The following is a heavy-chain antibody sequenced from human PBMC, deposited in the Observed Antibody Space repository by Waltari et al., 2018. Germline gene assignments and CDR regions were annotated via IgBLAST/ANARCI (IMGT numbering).Heavy chain of an antibody. CDR1: GDSMSSTDW. J-gene: IGHJ4*02. V-gene: IGHV4-4*02. CDR3: ARDRGRGIYLDS. CDR2: INRSGRT. Sequence: QLQLQQSGPGLVKPSESLSLTCTVSGDSMSSTDWFSWVRQPPGKGLEWVGQINRSGRTHYSPSFESRVTISVDASNNYFSLTVPSATAADTAVYYCARDRGRGIYLDSWGQGTLVTVSP. D-gene: IGHD2-15*01.